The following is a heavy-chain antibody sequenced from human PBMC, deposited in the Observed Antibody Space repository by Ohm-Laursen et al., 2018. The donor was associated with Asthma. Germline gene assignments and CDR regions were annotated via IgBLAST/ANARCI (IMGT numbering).Heavy chain of an antibody. J-gene: IGHJ6*02. Sequence: LSCAASGIALSNAWMSWVRQPPGKGLEWIGEINHSGSTNYNPSLKSRVTISVDTSKNQFSLKLSSVTAADTAVYYCARRKMYYYGSGSQGYYYYGMDVWGQGTTVTVSS. D-gene: IGHD3-10*01. CDR1: GIALSNAW. CDR3: ARRKMYYYGSGSQGYYYYGMDV. V-gene: IGHV4-34*01. CDR2: INHSGST.